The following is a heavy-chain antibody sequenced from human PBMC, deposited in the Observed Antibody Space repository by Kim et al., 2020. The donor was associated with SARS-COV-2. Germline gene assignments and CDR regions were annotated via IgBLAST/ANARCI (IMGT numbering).Heavy chain of an antibody. CDR2: IYYSGST. D-gene: IGHD3-10*01. J-gene: IGHJ6*02. CDR1: GGSISSGGYY. CDR3: ARESLLLWFGEQYGMDV. V-gene: IGHV4-31*03. Sequence: SETLSLTCTVSGGSISSGGYYWSWIRQHPGKGLEWIGYIYYSGSTYYNPSLKSRVTISVDTSKNQFSLKLSSVTAADTAVYYCARESLLLWFGEQYGMDVWGQGTTVTVSS.